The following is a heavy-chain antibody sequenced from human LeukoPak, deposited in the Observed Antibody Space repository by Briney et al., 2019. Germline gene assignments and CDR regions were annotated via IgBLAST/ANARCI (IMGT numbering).Heavy chain of an antibody. CDR1: GGSFSGYY. CDR3: ARRRGLIAARPYSPMVY. D-gene: IGHD6-6*01. J-gene: IGHJ4*02. CDR2: INHSGST. Sequence: SETLSLTCAVYGGSFSGYYWSWIRQPPGKGLEWIGEINHSGSTNYNPSLKSRVTISVDTSKNQFSLKLSSVTAADTAVYYCARRRGLIAARPYSPMVYWGQGTLVTVSS. V-gene: IGHV4-34*01.